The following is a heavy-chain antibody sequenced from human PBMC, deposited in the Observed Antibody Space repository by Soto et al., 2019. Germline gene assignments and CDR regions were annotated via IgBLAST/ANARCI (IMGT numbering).Heavy chain of an antibody. CDR1: GFSLSTYG. Sequence: QVQLVESGGGVVQPGRSLRLSCAASGFSLSTYGMHWVRQAPGKGLEWVAVTSYGGSEDYAESVTGRFTIARDNSKNRLYLELKSLRAEDTAVYYCAKARPLSGRYVLASWGQGPLVPVP. CDR2: TSYGGSE. CDR3: AKARPLSGRYVLAS. V-gene: IGHV3-30*18. J-gene: IGHJ5*02. D-gene: IGHD1-26*01.